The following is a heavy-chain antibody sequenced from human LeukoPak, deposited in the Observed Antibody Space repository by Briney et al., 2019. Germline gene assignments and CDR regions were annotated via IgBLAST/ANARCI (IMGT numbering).Heavy chain of an antibody. D-gene: IGHD6-19*01. CDR1: GFTFSSYN. V-gene: IGHV3-48*01. CDR2: ISYTSRAR. J-gene: IGHJ4*02. CDR3: AKVVIDGGSGWYPDY. Sequence: GGSLRLSCAASGFTFSSYNMNWVRQAPGKGLEWVSSISYTSRARYYADSVKGRFTISRDNVKNSLYLQMNSLRAEDTAVYYCAKVVIDGGSGWYPDYWGQGTLVTVSS.